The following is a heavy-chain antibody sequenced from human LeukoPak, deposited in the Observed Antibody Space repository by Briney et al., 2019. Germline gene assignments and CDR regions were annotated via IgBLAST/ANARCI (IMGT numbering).Heavy chain of an antibody. J-gene: IGHJ3*02. CDR3: ARVRPLDAFDI. Sequence: SETLSLTCTVSGSSVSSGSYYWSWIRQPPGKGLEWIGYIYYSGSTNYNPSLKSRVTISVDTSKNQFSLKLSSVTAADTAVYYCARVRPLDAFDIWGQGTMVTVSS. V-gene: IGHV4-61*01. CDR2: IYYSGST. CDR1: GSSVSSGSYY.